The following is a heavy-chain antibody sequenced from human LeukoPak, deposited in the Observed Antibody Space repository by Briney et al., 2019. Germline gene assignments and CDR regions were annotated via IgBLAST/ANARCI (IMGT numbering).Heavy chain of an antibody. Sequence: GGSLRLSCAASGFTFSGYAMSWVRQAPGEGLEWVSGITSSGGTTYYADSVKGRLTISRDNSKGTLYLEMNSLKAEDTAVYYCATYGSGANYRRAFDYWGQGTLVTVSS. J-gene: IGHJ4*02. V-gene: IGHV3-23*01. D-gene: IGHD3-10*01. CDR1: GFTFSGYA. CDR3: ATYGSGANYRRAFDY. CDR2: ITSSGGTT.